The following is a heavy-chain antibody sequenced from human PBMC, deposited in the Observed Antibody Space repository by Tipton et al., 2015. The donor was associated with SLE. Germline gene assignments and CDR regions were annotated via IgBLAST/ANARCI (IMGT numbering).Heavy chain of an antibody. CDR1: GFTFSSYD. CDR3: ARGYYDSSGYSDAFDI. V-gene: IGHV3-13*01. J-gene: IGHJ3*02. CDR2: IGTAGDT. D-gene: IGHD3-22*01. Sequence: GSLRLSCAASGFTFSSYDMHWVRQATGKGLEWVSAIGTAGDTYCPGSVKGRFTISRENAKNSLYLQMNSLRAGDTAVYYCARGYYDSSGYSDAFDIWGQGTMVTVSS.